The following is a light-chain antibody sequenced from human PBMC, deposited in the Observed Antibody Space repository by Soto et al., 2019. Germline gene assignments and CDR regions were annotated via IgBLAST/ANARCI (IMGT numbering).Light chain of an antibody. J-gene: IGKJ4*01. CDR3: QQRGSWPLLT. CDR2: DAS. Sequence: EIVLTQSPATLSLSPGERATLSCRASQSVSNYLAWFQQKPGQAPRLLIYDASNRATGIPAWFSGGGSGTDYTPTISSLEPEDFAVYYCQQRGSWPLLTFGGGTKVEI. V-gene: IGKV3-11*01. CDR1: QSVSNY.